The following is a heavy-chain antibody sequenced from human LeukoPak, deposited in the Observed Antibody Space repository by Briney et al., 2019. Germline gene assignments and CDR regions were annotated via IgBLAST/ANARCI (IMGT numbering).Heavy chain of an antibody. CDR1: GGTFSSYA. V-gene: IGHV1-69*06. CDR3: ASYYYDSSGYYYVTEYYFDY. D-gene: IGHD3-22*01. Sequence: SVKVSCKASGGTFSSYAISWVRQSPGQRLKWMGGIIPIFVTANYAQKFQGRVTITADKSTSTAYMELSSLRSEDTAVYYCASYYYDSSGYYYVTEYYFDYWGQGTLVTVSS. CDR2: IIPIFVTA. J-gene: IGHJ4*02.